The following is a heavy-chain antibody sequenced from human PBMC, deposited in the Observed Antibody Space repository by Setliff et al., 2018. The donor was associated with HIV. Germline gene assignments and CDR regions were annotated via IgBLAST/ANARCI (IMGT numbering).Heavy chain of an antibody. D-gene: IGHD2-15*01. CDR3: ARDDVGYCSGGSCYHLFDTFDI. CDR1: GYTFTSYY. V-gene: IGHV1-46*01. Sequence: GASVKVSCKASGYTFTSYYIHWVRQAPGQGLEWMGRINPSGGSTSYALNLQGRVTMTTDTSTSTAYMELRSLRSDDTAVYYCARDDVGYCSGGSCYHLFDTFDIWGQGTVVTVSS. J-gene: IGHJ3*02. CDR2: INPSGGST.